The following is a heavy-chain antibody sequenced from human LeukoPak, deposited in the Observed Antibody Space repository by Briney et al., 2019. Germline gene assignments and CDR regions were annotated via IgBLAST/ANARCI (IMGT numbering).Heavy chain of an antibody. V-gene: IGHV4-59*08. CDR1: GAPISSDY. CDR3: ARHLGLAV. J-gene: IGHJ6*04. CDR2: IHYRGGT. Sequence: SETLSLTCSVSGAPISSDYWSWIRQSPGKGLEWIGYIHYRGGTNYNPALKSRVSISLDTSKNHFSLNLTSITAADTAVYYCARHLGLAVWGKGTAVTVSS.